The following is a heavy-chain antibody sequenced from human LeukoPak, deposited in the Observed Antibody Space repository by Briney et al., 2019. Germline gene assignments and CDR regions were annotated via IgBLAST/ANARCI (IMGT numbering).Heavy chain of an antibody. Sequence: TLSLTCAVSGGSISSGGYSWSWIRQPPGKGLEWIGYIYHSGSTYYNPSLKSRVTISVDTSKNQFSLKLSSVTAADTAVYYCARGPGATRRNWFDPWGQGTLVTVSS. V-gene: IGHV4-30-2*01. J-gene: IGHJ5*02. CDR3: ARGPGATRRNWFDP. CDR1: GGSISSGGYS. CDR2: IYHSGST.